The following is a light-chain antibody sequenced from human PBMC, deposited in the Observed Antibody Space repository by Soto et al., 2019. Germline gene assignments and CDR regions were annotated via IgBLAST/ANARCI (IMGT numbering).Light chain of an antibody. CDR2: GAS. CDR3: QQYGSSPPIT. J-gene: IGKJ5*01. CDR1: QSVSST. V-gene: IGKV3-20*01. Sequence: IVLTQSPGTLYMSPGERATLSCRASQSVSSTLAWYQQKPGQAPRLLIYGASTRATDIPARFSGSGSGTDFTLTISRLETEDFAVYYFQQYGSSPPITCGQGTQLEIK.